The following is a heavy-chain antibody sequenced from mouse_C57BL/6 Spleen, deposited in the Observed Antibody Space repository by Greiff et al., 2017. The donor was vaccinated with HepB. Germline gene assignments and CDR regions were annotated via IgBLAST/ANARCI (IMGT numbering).Heavy chain of an antibody. D-gene: IGHD1-1*01. CDR3: ARDNYASSPYYFDY. CDR1: GFTFSSYA. V-gene: IGHV5-4*01. Sequence: EVHLVESGGGLVKPGGSLKLSCAASGFTFSSYAMSWVRQTPEKRLEWVATISDGGSYTYYPDNVKGRFTISRDNAKNNLYLQMSHLKSEGTAMYYCARDNYASSPYYFDYWGQGTTLTVSS. CDR2: ISDGGSYT. J-gene: IGHJ2*01.